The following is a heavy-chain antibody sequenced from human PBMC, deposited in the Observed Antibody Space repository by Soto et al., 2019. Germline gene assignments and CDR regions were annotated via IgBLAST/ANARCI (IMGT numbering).Heavy chain of an antibody. CDR1: GFTFSRDG. Sequence: VGSMRLSCAASGFTFSRDGMSWVRQAPGTGLEWVSLITDSGGSTYYADSVKGRFTISRDNTKNTLYLQMNSLRAEDTAVYYCAKERATTTAFDYWGQGALVTVSS. CDR3: AKERATTTAFDY. J-gene: IGHJ4*02. D-gene: IGHD4-17*01. V-gene: IGHV3-23*01. CDR2: ITDSGGST.